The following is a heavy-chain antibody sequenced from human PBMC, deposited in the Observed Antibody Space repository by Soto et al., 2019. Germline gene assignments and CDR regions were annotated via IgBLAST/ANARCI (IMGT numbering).Heavy chain of an antibody. D-gene: IGHD3-3*01. CDR2: INHSGST. J-gene: IGHJ2*01. V-gene: IGHV4-34*01. Sequence: KLSETLSITCAVYGGSFSGYYLSWIRQPPGKGLEWIGEINHSGSTNYNPSLKSRVTISVDTSKKQFSLKLSSVTAADTAVYYCARELRDGYIYWYFDLWGRGTLVTVSS. CDR3: ARELRDGYIYWYFDL. CDR1: GGSFSGYY.